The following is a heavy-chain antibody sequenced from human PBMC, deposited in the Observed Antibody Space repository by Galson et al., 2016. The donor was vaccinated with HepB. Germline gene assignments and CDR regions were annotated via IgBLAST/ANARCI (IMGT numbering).Heavy chain of an antibody. D-gene: IGHD3/OR15-3a*01. Sequence: SLRLSCAASGFTFNHTWMNWVRQAPGKGLEWVGRIKSEPEGATVDYAAAVNGRFSISRDDSQTTLILHMRSLRVDDTDVYYCSAVPFYDFWNDAYFDYWGQGALVIVSS. J-gene: IGHJ4*02. CDR1: GFTFNHTW. V-gene: IGHV3-15*01. CDR2: IKSEPEGATV. CDR3: SAVPFYDFWNDAYFDY.